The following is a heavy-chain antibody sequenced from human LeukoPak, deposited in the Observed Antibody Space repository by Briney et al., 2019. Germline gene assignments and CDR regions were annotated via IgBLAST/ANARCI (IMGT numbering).Heavy chain of an antibody. Sequence: GGSLTLSCEASGLILRGHAMSWVRQAPGKGLEWVSGIGDSGEIERYADSVKGRFTISRDNFRNTVYLEMRSLRPEDTAVYYCAKGYSSGWTPFDYWGQGTQVTVSP. J-gene: IGHJ4*02. CDR2: IGDSGEIE. D-gene: IGHD6-19*01. V-gene: IGHV3-23*01. CDR3: AKGYSSGWTPFDY. CDR1: GLILRGHA.